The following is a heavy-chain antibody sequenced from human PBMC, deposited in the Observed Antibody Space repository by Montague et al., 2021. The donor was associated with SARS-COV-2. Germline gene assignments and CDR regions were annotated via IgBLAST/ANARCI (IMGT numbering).Heavy chain of an antibody. CDR2: TYYRPGWYS. Sequence: CAISGDSVSTNSGTWNWVRLSPSRGLEWLGRTYYRPGWYSDYSVSVKSRISINPDTAKNQFSLQLNSVTPEDTAVYYCARAERGSCGDGNCYQYFFNYWGQGTLVTVSS. CDR3: ARAERGSCGDGNCYQYFFNY. CDR1: GDSVSTNSGT. V-gene: IGHV6-1*01. J-gene: IGHJ4*02. D-gene: IGHD2-15*01.